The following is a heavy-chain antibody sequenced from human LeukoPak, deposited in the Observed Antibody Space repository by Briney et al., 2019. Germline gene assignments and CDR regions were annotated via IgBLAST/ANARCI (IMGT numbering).Heavy chain of an antibody. J-gene: IGHJ3*02. CDR3: ARGGYIEEDI. Sequence: PSETLSLTCTVSGGSISGSYWSRIRQPPGKGLEWIGYIYYYGSTNYNPSLKSRVTISVDTSKNQFSLKLSSVTAADTAVYYCARGGYIEEDIWGQGTMVTVSS. CDR2: IYYYGST. CDR1: GGSISGSY. V-gene: IGHV4-59*12. D-gene: IGHD6-13*01.